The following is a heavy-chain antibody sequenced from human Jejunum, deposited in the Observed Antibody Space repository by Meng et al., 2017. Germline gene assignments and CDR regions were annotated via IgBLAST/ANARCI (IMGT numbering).Heavy chain of an antibody. CDR1: GFTFGGDA. CDR2: ISDVGSD. J-gene: IGHJ4*02. CDR3: ARGSPPDS. Sequence: GELGVSGGGVGQLWRFLRLSCAVSGFTFGGDAMHWVRQVPGKGLEWVATISDVGSDEADSVQGRFTISRDNSKNTLYLQMNSLRADDTAVYYCARGSPPDSWGQGTLVTVSS. V-gene: IGHV3-30*01.